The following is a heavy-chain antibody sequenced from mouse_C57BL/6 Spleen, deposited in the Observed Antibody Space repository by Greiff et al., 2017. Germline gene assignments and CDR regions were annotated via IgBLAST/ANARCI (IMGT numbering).Heavy chain of an antibody. CDR1: GYTFTSYW. CDR2: IYPGSGSP. Sequence: QVQLQQPGAELVKPGASVKMSCKASGYTFTSYWITWVKQRPGQGLEWIGDIYPGSGSPNYNEKFKSKATLTVDTSSSTAYMQLSSLTSEDSAVYYWARPIYYEHDGGFAYWGQGTLVTFSA. D-gene: IGHD2-4*01. CDR3: ARPIYYEHDGGFAY. J-gene: IGHJ3*01. V-gene: IGHV1-55*01.